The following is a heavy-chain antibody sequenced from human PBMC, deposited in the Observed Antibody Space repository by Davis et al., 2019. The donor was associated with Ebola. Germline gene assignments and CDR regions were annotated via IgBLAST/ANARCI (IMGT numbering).Heavy chain of an antibody. CDR3: AREGYDILTGYFTY. CDR1: GFTFSSYA. J-gene: IGHJ4*02. V-gene: IGHV3-23*01. CDR2: ISGSGGST. D-gene: IGHD3-9*01. Sequence: GESLKISCAASGFTFSSYAMSWVRQAPGKGLEWVSAISGSGGSTYYADSVKGRFTISRDNSKNTLYLQMNSLRAEDTAVYYCAREGYDILTGYFTYWGQGTLVTVSS.